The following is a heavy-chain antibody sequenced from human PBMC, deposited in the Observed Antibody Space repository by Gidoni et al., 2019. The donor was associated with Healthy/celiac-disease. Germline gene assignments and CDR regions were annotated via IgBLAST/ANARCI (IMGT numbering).Heavy chain of an antibody. D-gene: IGHD1-26*01. V-gene: IGHV4-59*01. Sequence: QVQLQESCPGLVTPSETLTLTCTVSGGSISSYYWSWIRQPPGKGLEWIGYIYYSGSTNYNPSLKSRVTISVDTSKNQFSLKLSSVTAADTAVYYCATGATHDAFDIWGQGTMVTVSS. CDR1: GGSISSYY. CDR2: IYYSGST. CDR3: ATGATHDAFDI. J-gene: IGHJ3*02.